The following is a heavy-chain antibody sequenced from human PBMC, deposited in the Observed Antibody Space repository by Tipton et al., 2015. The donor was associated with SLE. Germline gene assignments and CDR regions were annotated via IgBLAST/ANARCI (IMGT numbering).Heavy chain of an antibody. CDR2: INQDGSTK. Sequence: GSLRLSCAASGFTFSTYWMNWVRQVPGKGLEWVANINQDGSTKYYMDSVRGRFTISRDNAKNLLFLQMNSLTAEDTATYYCARDGPGYSINWGQGTLVTVSS. CDR1: GFTFSTYW. CDR3: ARDGPGYSIN. J-gene: IGHJ4*02. V-gene: IGHV3-7*01. D-gene: IGHD3-9*01.